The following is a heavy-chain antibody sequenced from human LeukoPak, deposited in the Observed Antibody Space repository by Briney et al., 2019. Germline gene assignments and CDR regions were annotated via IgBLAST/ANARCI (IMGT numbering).Heavy chain of an antibody. CDR1: GGSFSGYY. J-gene: IGHJ6*02. Sequence: SETLFLTCAVYGGSFSGYYWSWIRQPPGKGLEWIGEINHSGSTNYNPSLKSRVTISVDTSKNQFSLKLSSVTAADTAVYYCARDCTNGVCYSRPYYYYGMDVWGQGTTVTVSS. V-gene: IGHV4-34*01. D-gene: IGHD2-8*01. CDR3: ARDCTNGVCYSRPYYYYGMDV. CDR2: INHSGST.